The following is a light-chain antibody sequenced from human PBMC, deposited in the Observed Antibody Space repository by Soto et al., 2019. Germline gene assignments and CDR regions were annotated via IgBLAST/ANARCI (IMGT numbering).Light chain of an antibody. V-gene: IGKV3-15*01. Sequence: EIGMRQSPATLSVSPGERATLSCRASESVSSNLAWYQQKPGQAPRLLIYGASTRATGIPARFSGSGSGTEFTLAISSLQSEDFALYYCQQYNNWLTFGGGTKVEIK. CDR3: QQYNNWLT. CDR1: ESVSSN. J-gene: IGKJ4*01. CDR2: GAS.